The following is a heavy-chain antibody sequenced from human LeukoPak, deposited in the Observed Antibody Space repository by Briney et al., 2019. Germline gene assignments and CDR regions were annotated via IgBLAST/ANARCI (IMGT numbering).Heavy chain of an antibody. D-gene: IGHD3-9*01. CDR2: INPSGGST. CDR3: ARSGEYKQYFDWLRAFDI. Sequence: ASVKVSCKASGYTFTSYYMHWVRQAPGQGLEWMGIINPSGGSTSYAQKFQGRVTMTRDMSTSTVYMELSSLRSDDTAVYYCARSGEYKQYFDWLRAFDIWGQGTMVTVSS. J-gene: IGHJ3*02. V-gene: IGHV1-46*01. CDR1: GYTFTSYY.